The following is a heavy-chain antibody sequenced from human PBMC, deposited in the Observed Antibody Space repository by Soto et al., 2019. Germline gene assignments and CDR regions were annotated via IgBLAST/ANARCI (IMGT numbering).Heavy chain of an antibody. CDR2: IIPILGIA. V-gene: IGHV1-69*02. Sequence: QVQLVQSGAEVKKPGSSVKVSCKASGGTFSSYTISWVRQAPGQGLEWMGRIIPILGIANYAQKFQGRVTITADKSTSTAYMELSSLRSEDTAVYYCAAEGDSGMPGGPYWGQGTLVTVSS. D-gene: IGHD1-26*01. CDR1: GGTFSSYT. J-gene: IGHJ4*02. CDR3: AAEGDSGMPGGPY.